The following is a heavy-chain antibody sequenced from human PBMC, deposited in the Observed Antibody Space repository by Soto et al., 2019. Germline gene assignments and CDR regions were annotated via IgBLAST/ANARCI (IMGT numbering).Heavy chain of an antibody. V-gene: IGHV3-48*03. Sequence: GGSLRLSCAASGFAFSSYEMNWVRLAPGKGLEWVSYISSSSSSIDYADSVKGRSTISRDNAKDSLYLQMNSLRAEDTAVYYCARDRYIPPTGIFDCWGQGTLVTVSS. D-gene: IGHD5-18*01. J-gene: IGHJ4*02. CDR2: ISSSSSSI. CDR1: GFAFSSYE. CDR3: ARDRYIPPTGIFDC.